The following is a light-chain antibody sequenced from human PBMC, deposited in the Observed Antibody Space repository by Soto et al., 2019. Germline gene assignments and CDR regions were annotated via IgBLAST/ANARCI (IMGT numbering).Light chain of an antibody. J-gene: IGLJ1*01. Sequence: QSALTQPASVSGSPGQSITISCTGTSSDVGGYNYVSWYQQHPGKAPKVMIYDVSNRPSGVSNRFSGSKSGNTASLTISGLQAEDEADYHCSSDTSSSTRYVFGGGTKLTVL. CDR3: SSDTSSSTRYV. CDR2: DVS. V-gene: IGLV2-14*01. CDR1: SSDVGGYNY.